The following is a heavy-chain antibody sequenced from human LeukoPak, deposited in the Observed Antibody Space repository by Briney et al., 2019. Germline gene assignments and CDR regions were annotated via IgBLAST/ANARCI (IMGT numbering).Heavy chain of an antibody. CDR2: IGTAGDT. Sequence: QSGGSLRLSCAASGFTFTSYDMHWVRLTTGKGLEWVSSIGTAGDTYYAGSVKGRFTISRDNSKNTLYLQMNSLRAEDTAVYYCAKDSKSYDSSGYYYYFDYWGQGTLVTVSS. CDR1: GFTFTSYD. CDR3: AKDSKSYDSSGYYYYFDY. V-gene: IGHV3-13*01. D-gene: IGHD3-22*01. J-gene: IGHJ4*02.